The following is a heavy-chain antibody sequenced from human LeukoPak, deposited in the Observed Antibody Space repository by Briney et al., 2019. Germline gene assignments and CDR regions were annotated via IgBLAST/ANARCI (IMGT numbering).Heavy chain of an antibody. J-gene: IGHJ6*03. Sequence: RASVKVSCKASGYTFTGYYMHWVRQAPGQGLEWMGWINPNSGGTNYAQKFQGRVTMTRDTSISTAYMELSRLRSDDTAVYYCAKEATSHFYYSYYYMDVWGKGTTVTVSS. CDR3: AKEATSHFYYSYYYMDV. CDR2: INPNSGGT. D-gene: IGHD1-26*01. CDR1: GYTFTGYY. V-gene: IGHV1-2*02.